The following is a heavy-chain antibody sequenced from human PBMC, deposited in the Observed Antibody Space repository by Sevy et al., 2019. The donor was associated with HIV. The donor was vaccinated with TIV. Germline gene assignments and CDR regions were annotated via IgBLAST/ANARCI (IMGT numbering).Heavy chain of an antibody. D-gene: IGHD2-15*01. V-gene: IGHV3-74*01. J-gene: IGHJ4*02. CDR2: INSDGSST. CDR3: ARGRGGSFSFDY. CDR1: GFTFSSYW. Sequence: GGSLRLSCAASGFTFSSYWMHWVRQAPGKGLLWVSRINSDGSSTSYADSVKGRFTISRDNAKNTLYLQMNSLRAEDTAVYYCARGRGGSFSFDYWGQGTLVTVSS.